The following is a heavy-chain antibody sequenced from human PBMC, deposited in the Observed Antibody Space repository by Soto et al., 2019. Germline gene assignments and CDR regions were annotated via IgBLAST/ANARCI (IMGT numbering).Heavy chain of an antibody. CDR1: GGSISSSNW. J-gene: IGHJ4*02. CDR2: IYHSGST. CDR3: ARVLVRAPTPDS. V-gene: IGHV4-4*02. D-gene: IGHD1-26*01. Sequence: QMQLQESGPGLVKPSGTLSLTCAVSGGSISSSNWWSWVRQPPGKGLEWIGEIYHSGSTNYNPSLKNRVTISVHQSKNQFSLKLSSVTAADTAVYYCARVLVRAPTPDSWGQGALVTVSS.